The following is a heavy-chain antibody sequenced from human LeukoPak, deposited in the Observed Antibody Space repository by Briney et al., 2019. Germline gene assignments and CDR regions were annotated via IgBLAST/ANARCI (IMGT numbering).Heavy chain of an antibody. D-gene: IGHD3-22*01. CDR2: INPNSGGT. CDR1: GYTFTGYY. Sequence: GASVKVSCKASGYTFTGYYMHWVRQAPGQGLEWMGWINPNSGGTNYAQKFQGRVTMTRDTSISTAYMELSRLGSDDTAVYYCARDGVGYYDSSGYYYFQHWGQGTLVTVSS. CDR3: ARDGVGYYDSSGYYYFQH. V-gene: IGHV1-2*02. J-gene: IGHJ1*01.